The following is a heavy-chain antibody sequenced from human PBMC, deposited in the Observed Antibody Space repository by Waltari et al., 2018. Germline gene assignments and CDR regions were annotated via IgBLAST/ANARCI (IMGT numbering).Heavy chain of an antibody. V-gene: IGHV3-49*04. CDR3: TRVDDYDSSGYYPWYFDL. CDR2: IRSKAYGGTT. J-gene: IGHJ2*01. Sequence: EVQLVESGGGLVQPGRSLRLSCTASGFTFGDYAMSWVRQAPGQGLGWVGFIRSKAYGGTTEYAASVKGRFTISRDDSKSIAYLQMNSLKTEDTAVYYCTRVDDYDSSGYYPWYFDLWGRGTLVTVSS. D-gene: IGHD3-22*01. CDR1: GFTFGDYA.